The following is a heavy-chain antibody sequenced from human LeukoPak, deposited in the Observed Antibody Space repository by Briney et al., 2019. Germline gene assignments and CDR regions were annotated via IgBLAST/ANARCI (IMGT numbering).Heavy chain of an antibody. J-gene: IGHJ4*02. CDR1: GFTFSSYW. V-gene: IGHV3-7*01. D-gene: IGHD5-18*01. Sequence: GGSLRLSCAASGFTFSSYWMSWVRQAPGKGLEWVANIKQDGSEKCYVDSVKGRFTISRDNAKNSLYLQMNSLRAEDTAVYYCARDTAMVTHYFDYWGQGTLVTVSS. CDR2: IKQDGSEK. CDR3: ARDTAMVTHYFDY.